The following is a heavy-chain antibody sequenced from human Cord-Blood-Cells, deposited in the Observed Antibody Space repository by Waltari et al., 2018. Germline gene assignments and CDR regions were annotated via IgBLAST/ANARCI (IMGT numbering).Heavy chain of an antibody. CDR3: ARDISSWYFDY. V-gene: IGHV1-2*04. CDR2: SNPNRGGT. J-gene: IGHJ4*02. CDR1: GYTFTGYY. D-gene: IGHD6-13*01. Sequence: QVQLVQSGAEVKKPGASVKVSCKASGYTFTGYYMHWGRPAPGQGLEWSGWSNPNRGGTDYAQKFQGWVTMTRDTSISTAYMELSRLRSDDTAVYYCARDISSWYFDYWGQGTLVTVSS.